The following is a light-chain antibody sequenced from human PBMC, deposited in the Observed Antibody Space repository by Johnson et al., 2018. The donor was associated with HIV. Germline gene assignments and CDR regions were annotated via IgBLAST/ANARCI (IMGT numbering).Light chain of an antibody. V-gene: IGLV1-51*02. CDR2: ENN. CDR3: GIWDARLSPLYG. CDR1: SCKIGNNY. J-gene: IGLJ1*01. Sequence: QSALTQLPSVSAAPGQKVTISCSGSSCKIGNNYVSWYQQLPGTAPKLLIYENNKRPSGIPDRFSGSKSGATATLGITGLQTGDEADYYCGIWDARLSPLYGVGTGTKVTVL.